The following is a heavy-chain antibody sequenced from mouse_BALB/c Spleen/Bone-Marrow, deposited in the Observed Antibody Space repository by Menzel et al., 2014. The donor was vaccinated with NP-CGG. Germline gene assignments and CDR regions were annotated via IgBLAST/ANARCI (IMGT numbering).Heavy chain of an antibody. CDR3: AKLGRSYYYFDV. J-gene: IGHJ1*01. D-gene: IGHD1-1*01. CDR1: GFSLTDYG. Sequence: VQVVESGPGLVAPSQSLSITCTVSGFSLTDYGVSWIRQPPGKGLEWLGVIWGGGSTYYNSALKSRLSISKDNSKIQVFLKMNSLQTVDSAMYYCAKLGRSYYYFDVWGAGTTVTVSS. CDR2: IWGGGST. V-gene: IGHV2-6-5*01.